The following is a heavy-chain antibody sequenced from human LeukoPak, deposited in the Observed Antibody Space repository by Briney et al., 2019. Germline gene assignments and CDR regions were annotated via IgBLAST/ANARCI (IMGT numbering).Heavy chain of an antibody. Sequence: GGSLRLSCAASGFTFSSYGMHWVRQAPGRGLEWVAIIWYDGSRTYYADSVKGRFTISRDSSKNTLYLQMNSLRAGDTAVYYCARLGSSWSIDYWGQGTLVTVSP. CDR1: GFTFSSYG. D-gene: IGHD6-13*01. CDR2: IWYDGSRT. CDR3: ARLGSSWSIDY. J-gene: IGHJ4*02. V-gene: IGHV3-33*01.